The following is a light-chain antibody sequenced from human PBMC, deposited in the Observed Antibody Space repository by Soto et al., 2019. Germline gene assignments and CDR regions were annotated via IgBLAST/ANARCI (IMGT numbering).Light chain of an antibody. CDR3: AAWDDSLNGV. Sequence: SVLTQPPSVSEAPRQRVTISCSGSSSNIGNNAVNWYQQLPGKAPKLLIYYDDLLPSGVSDRFSGSKSGTSASLAISGLQSEDEADYYCAAWDDSLNGVFGTGTKLTVL. CDR2: YDD. J-gene: IGLJ1*01. V-gene: IGLV1-36*01. CDR1: SSNIGNNA.